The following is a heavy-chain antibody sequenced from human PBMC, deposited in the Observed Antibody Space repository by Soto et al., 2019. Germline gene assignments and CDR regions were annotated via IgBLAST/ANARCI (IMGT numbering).Heavy chain of an antibody. J-gene: IGHJ4*02. CDR2: VSGSGSDT. CDR1: GFTFRTHA. CDR3: AKGPYYHDSSGRPNGHFDH. D-gene: IGHD3-22*01. V-gene: IGHV3-23*01. Sequence: GGSLRLSCAASGFTFRTHAMSWVRQAPGKGLEWVSVVSGSGSDTYYADSVKGRLTISRDNSNNTLFLQVNSLRAEDAAVYYCAKGPYYHDSSGRPNGHFDHWGQGALVTVSS.